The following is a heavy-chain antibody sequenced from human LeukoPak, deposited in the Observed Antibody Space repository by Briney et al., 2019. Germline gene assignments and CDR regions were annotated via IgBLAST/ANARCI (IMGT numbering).Heavy chain of an antibody. CDR1: GFTFSSYA. CDR2: ISGSGGST. J-gene: IGHJ5*02. Sequence: GGSLRLSCAASGFTFSSYAMSWVRQVPGKGLEWVSAISGSGGSTYYADSVKGRFTVSRDNSKNTLYLQMNSLRAEDTAVYYCARKYYYDPNWFDPWGQGTLVTVSS. CDR3: ARKYYYDPNWFDP. V-gene: IGHV3-23*01. D-gene: IGHD3-22*01.